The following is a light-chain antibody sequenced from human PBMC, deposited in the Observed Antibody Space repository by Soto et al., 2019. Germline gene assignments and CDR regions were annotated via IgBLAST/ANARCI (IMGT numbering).Light chain of an antibody. CDR2: GAS. CDR1: QDFSSW. Sequence: DLQMTQSPSLVSASVGDRVTITCRASQDFSSWLVWFQQKPGKAPKLLMYGASILQSGVPSRFSGSGSGTEFILTINNLQPEDVATYFCQQANFFPFTFGGGTKVEIK. CDR3: QQANFFPFT. V-gene: IGKV1D-12*01. J-gene: IGKJ4*01.